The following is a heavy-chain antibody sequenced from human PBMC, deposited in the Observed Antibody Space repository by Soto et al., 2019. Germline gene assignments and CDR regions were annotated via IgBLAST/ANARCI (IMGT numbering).Heavy chain of an antibody. Sequence: PGESLKISCKASGYSFTSYWIGWVRQTPEKGLEWMGMVYPGDSDTRYSPSFQGQVTISADKSIKTAYLQWSSLKASDTAMYYCGRPYANDYNTAFDAWGQGTLVTVSS. V-gene: IGHV5-51*01. D-gene: IGHD3-10*01. CDR3: GRPYANDYNTAFDA. CDR1: GYSFTSYW. CDR2: VYPGDSDT. J-gene: IGHJ5*02.